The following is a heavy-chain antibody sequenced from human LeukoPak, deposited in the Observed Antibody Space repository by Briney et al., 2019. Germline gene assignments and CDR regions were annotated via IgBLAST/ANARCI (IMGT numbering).Heavy chain of an antibody. J-gene: IGHJ4*02. D-gene: IGHD5-18*01. CDR2: IYYSGST. CDR1: GGSISSSSYY. V-gene: IGHV4-39*07. CDR3: ARASTRGYRPLY. Sequence: PSETLSLTCTVSGGSISSSSYYWGWIRQPQGKGLEWIGSIYYSGSTYYNPSLKSRVTISVDTSKNQFSLKLSSVTAADTAVYYCARASTRGYRPLYWGQGTLVTVSS.